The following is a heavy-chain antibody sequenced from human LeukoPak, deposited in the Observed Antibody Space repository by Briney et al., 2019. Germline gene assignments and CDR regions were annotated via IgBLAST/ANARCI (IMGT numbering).Heavy chain of an antibody. CDR3: ARRPAIAVAGTGAFDI. Sequence: SESLSLTCTVSGGSVSSASYYWSWIRQPPGKGLEWIGHIYYSGTTNYNPSLKSRVTISVDTSKNQFSLKLSSVTAADTAVYYCARRPAIAVAGTGAFDIWGQGTMVTVYS. J-gene: IGHJ3*02. V-gene: IGHV4-61*01. CDR1: GGSVSSASYY. D-gene: IGHD6-19*01. CDR2: IYYSGTT.